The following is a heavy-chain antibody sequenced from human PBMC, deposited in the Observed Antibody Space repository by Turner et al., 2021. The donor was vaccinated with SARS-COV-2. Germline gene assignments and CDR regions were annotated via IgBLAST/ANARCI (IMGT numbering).Heavy chain of an antibody. CDR3: AILTATSSGF. CDR2: ISGSGGST. J-gene: IGHJ4*02. V-gene: IGHV3-23*01. Sequence: EVQLWESGGGLVQPGGSLRLSCAASGFTSSNYPMSWVRQAPGKGLAWVSSISGSGGSTYYADSVKGRFTISRDNSKNTLYLQLNSLRAEDTAVYYCAILTATSSGFWGQGTLVTVSS. D-gene: IGHD4-17*01. CDR1: GFTSSNYP.